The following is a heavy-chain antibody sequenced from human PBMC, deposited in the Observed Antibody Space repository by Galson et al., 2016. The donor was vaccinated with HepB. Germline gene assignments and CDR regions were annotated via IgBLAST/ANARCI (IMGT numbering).Heavy chain of an antibody. CDR2: IYYTGST. Sequence: ETLSLTCTVSGGSVSSGSYYWSWIWQPPGKGLEWIGYIYYTGSTNSNPSLKCRVTVSVDTSKNQFSLKLRSVTAADTAVYYCARVGYYGSGRAYYFDSWGQGRLVTVSS. CDR1: GGSVSSGSYY. J-gene: IGHJ4*02. D-gene: IGHD3-10*01. CDR3: ARVGYYGSGRAYYFDS. V-gene: IGHV4-61*01.